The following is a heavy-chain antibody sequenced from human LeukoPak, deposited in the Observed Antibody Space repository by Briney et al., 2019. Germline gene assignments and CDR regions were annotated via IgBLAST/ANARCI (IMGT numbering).Heavy chain of an antibody. CDR1: GYTFTSYV. CDR3: ARNNYYDSSGLLDY. Sequence: ASVKVSCKPSGYTFTSYVISWVRPAPGQGLECMGLISAYKGNTNYEQKVQGRVTMTTDTSTSTAYIELRSLRSDDTAVYYCARNNYYDSSGLLDYWGQGTLVTVSS. V-gene: IGHV1-18*01. J-gene: IGHJ4*02. D-gene: IGHD3-22*01. CDR2: ISAYKGNT.